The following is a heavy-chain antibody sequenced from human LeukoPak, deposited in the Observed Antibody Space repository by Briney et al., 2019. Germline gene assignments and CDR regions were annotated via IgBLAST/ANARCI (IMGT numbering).Heavy chain of an antibody. D-gene: IGHD3-10*01. V-gene: IGHV4-34*01. J-gene: IGHJ4*02. CDR1: GGSLSDDY. CDR2: INHSGNT. CDR3: ARGKVWYGELEDAYYFDS. Sequence: PSETLSLTCAVSGGSLSDDYWTWIRQPPGKGLEWIGDINHSGNTNYNPSLKSRVTISLHTSKNQFSLKLSSVTAADTAVYYCARGKVWYGELEDAYYFDSWGQRTLVTVSS.